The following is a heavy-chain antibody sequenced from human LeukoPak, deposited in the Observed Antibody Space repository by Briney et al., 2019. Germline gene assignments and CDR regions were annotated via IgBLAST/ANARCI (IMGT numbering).Heavy chain of an antibody. CDR1: GFTFSSYG. J-gene: IGHJ3*02. CDR3: AKDWSI. V-gene: IGHV3-30*18. CDR2: ISYDGSNK. D-gene: IGHD3-3*01. Sequence: GGSLRLSCAASGFTFSSYGMHWVRQAPGKGLEWVAVISYDGSNKYYADSVKGRFTISRDNSKNTLYLQMNSLRAEDTAVYYCAKDWSIWGQGTMVTVSS.